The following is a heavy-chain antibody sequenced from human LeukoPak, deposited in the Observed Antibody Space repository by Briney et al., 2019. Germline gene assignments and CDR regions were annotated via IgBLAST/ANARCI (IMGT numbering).Heavy chain of an antibody. Sequence: GGSLRLSCAASGFTFDDYTMHWVRQAPGKGLEWVSLISWDGGSTYYADSVKGRFTISRDNSKNSLYLQMNSLRTEDTALYYCAKGRMGNYYYYGMDVWGQGTTVTVSS. V-gene: IGHV3-43*01. CDR2: ISWDGGST. J-gene: IGHJ6*02. CDR3: AKGRMGNYYYYGMDV. D-gene: IGHD1-26*01. CDR1: GFTFDDYT.